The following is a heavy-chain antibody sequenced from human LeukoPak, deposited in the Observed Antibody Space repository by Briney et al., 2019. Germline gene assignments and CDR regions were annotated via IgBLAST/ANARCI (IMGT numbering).Heavy chain of an antibody. CDR1: GFTFTSYA. CDR3: AKPRAMTTGVGRYFDL. D-gene: IGHD1-1*01. J-gene: IGHJ2*01. Sequence: GGSLRLSCAASGFTFTSYAMSWIRQAPGKGLEWVSAISGGGENTYYADSVKGRFTISRDNSKNTLYLQMNSLRAEDTATYYCAKPRAMTTGVGRYFDLWRRGTLVTVSS. V-gene: IGHV3-23*01. CDR2: ISGGGENT.